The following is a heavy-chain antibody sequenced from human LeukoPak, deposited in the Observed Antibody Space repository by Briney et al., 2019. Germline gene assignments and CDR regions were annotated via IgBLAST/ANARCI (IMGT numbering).Heavy chain of an antibody. D-gene: IGHD3-22*01. CDR1: GFTFDDYA. Sequence: SGGSLRLSCAASGFTFDDYAMHWVRQAPGKGLEWVSGISWNSGSIGYADSVKGRFTISRDNAKNSLYLQMNSLRAEDTALYYCAKASRSGGYYDSSGYYSYWGQGTLVTVSS. CDR2: ISWNSGSI. V-gene: IGHV3-9*01. J-gene: IGHJ4*02. CDR3: AKASRSGGYYDSSGYYSY.